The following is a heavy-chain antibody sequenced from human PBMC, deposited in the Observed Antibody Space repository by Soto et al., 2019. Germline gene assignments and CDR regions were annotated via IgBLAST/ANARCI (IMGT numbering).Heavy chain of an antibody. Sequence: ASVKVSCKASGYTFTSYDINWVRQATGQGLEWMGWMNPNSGNTGYAQKFQGRVTMTRNTSISTAYMELSSLRSEDTAVYYCARGGPPSGGPYSSSWYASDAFDIWGQGTMVTVSS. D-gene: IGHD6-13*01. V-gene: IGHV1-8*01. CDR2: MNPNSGNT. CDR1: GYTFTSYD. J-gene: IGHJ3*02. CDR3: ARGGPPSGGPYSSSWYASDAFDI.